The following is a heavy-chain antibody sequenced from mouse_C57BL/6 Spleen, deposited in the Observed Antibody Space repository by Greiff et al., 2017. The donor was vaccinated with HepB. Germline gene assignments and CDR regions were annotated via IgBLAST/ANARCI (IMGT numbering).Heavy chain of an antibody. Sequence: QVQLQQSGAELMKPGASVKLSCKAPGYTFTGYWIEWVKQRPGHGLDWIGEILPGSGSTNYNEKFKGKATFTADTSSNTAYMQLSSLTTEDSAIYYCVPYWYGYDDSYFDYWGQGTTLTVSS. CDR3: VPYWYGYDDSYFDY. CDR1: GYTFTGYW. D-gene: IGHD2-2*01. J-gene: IGHJ2*01. CDR2: ILPGSGST. V-gene: IGHV1-9*01.